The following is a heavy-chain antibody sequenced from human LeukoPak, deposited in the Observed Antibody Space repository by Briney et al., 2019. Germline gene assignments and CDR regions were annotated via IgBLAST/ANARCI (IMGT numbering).Heavy chain of an antibody. V-gene: IGHV3-53*01. J-gene: IGHJ4*02. CDR3: ARNGYYYDSSGPYYFDY. CDR1: GFTVSGNY. Sequence: GGSLRLSCAASGFTVSGNYMSWVRQAPGKGLEWVSVIYSGGSTYYADPVKGRFTTSRDNSKNTLYLQMNSLRAEDTAVYYCARNGYYYDSSGPYYFDYWGQGTLVTVSS. CDR2: IYSGGST. D-gene: IGHD3-22*01.